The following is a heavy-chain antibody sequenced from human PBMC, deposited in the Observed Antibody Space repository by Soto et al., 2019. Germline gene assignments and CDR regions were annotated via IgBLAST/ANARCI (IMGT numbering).Heavy chain of an antibody. D-gene: IGHD4-17*01. CDR2: LSTSGST. V-gene: IGHV4-4*07. CDR3: ASTAFDYGGNPSYFDY. Sequence: SETLSLTCTVSGGSISSFYWTWIRQPAGKGLEWIGRLSTSGSTNYNPSLKSRVTMSVDTSKNQFSLKLSSVTAADTAVYYCASTAFDYGGNPSYFDYWGQGTLVTVSS. J-gene: IGHJ4*02. CDR1: GGSISSFY.